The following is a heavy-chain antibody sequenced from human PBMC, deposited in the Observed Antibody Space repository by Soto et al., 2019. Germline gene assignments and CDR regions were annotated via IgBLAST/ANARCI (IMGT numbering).Heavy chain of an antibody. CDR2: INHSGST. J-gene: IGHJ4*02. CDR1: RPSFLCYY. CDR3: ARNSTYYYDSSGYWYYFDH. V-gene: IGHV4-34*01. Sequence: SETLSLTSPVDRPSFLCYYRSWINTPPGKGLEWIGEINHSGSTNYNPSLKSRVTISVDTSKNQFSLKLSSVTAADTAVYYCARNSTYYYDSSGYWYYFDHWGQG. D-gene: IGHD3-22*01.